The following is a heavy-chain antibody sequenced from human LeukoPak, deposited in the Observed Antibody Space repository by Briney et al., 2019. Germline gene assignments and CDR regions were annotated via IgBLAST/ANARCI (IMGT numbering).Heavy chain of an antibody. Sequence: GGSLRLSCEASGFIFSSYGLHWVRQAPGKGLEWVAFIRYDGSNKDYADSVKGRFTISRDNSKNTLYLQMNSLRAEDTAVYYCAKTMSCQHGIDYWGQGALVTVSS. CDR1: GFIFSSYG. V-gene: IGHV3-30*02. CDR2: IRYDGSNK. D-gene: IGHD3-22*01. CDR3: AKTMSCQHGIDY. J-gene: IGHJ4*02.